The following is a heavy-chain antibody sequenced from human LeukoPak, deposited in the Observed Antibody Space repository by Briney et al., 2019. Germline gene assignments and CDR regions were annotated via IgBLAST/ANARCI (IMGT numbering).Heavy chain of an antibody. CDR3: ARGNYYDSSGYYYEDKPNWFDP. Sequence: GASVKVSCKASGYTFTSYDINWVRQATGQGLEWMGWMNPNSGNTGYAQKFQGRVTITRNTSISTAYMELSSLRSEDTAVYYCARGNYYDSSGYYYEDKPNWFDPWGQGTLVTVSS. CDR2: MNPNSGNT. CDR1: GYTFTSYD. V-gene: IGHV1-8*03. J-gene: IGHJ5*02. D-gene: IGHD3-22*01.